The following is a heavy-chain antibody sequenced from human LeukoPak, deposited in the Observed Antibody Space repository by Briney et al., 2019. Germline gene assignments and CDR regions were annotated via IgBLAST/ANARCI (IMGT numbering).Heavy chain of an antibody. CDR1: GGSISSGSYY. D-gene: IGHD3-10*01. CDR2: IYYSGST. Sequence: SETLSLTCTVSGGSISSGSYYWGWIRQPPGKGLEWIGSIYYSGSTYYNPSLKSRVTISVDTSKNQFSLKLSSVTAADTAVYYCARHSVAFDIWGQGTMVTVSS. CDR3: ARHSVAFDI. J-gene: IGHJ3*02. V-gene: IGHV4-39*01.